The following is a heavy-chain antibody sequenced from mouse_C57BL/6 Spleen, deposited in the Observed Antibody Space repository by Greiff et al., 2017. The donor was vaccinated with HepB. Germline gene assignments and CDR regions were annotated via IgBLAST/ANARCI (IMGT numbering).Heavy chain of an antibody. V-gene: IGHV3-6*01. Sequence: EVQLQESGPGLVKPSQSLSLTCSVTGYSITSGYYWNWIRQFPGNKLEWMGYISYDGSNNYNPSLKNRISITRDTSKNQFFLKLNSVTTEDTATYYCASEVSFGGYWYFDVWGTGTTVTVSS. CDR2: ISYDGSN. J-gene: IGHJ1*03. CDR3: ASEVSFGGYWYFDV. CDR1: GYSITSGYY.